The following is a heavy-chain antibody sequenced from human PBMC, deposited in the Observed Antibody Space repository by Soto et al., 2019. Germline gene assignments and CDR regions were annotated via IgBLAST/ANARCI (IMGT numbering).Heavy chain of an antibody. CDR1: GGSITSYY. J-gene: IGHJ4*02. V-gene: IGHV4-59*01. CDR2: IYNSVST. Sequence: QVQLQESGPGLVKPSETLSLTCTVTGGSITSYYWSWIRQPPGRGLEWIGFIYNSVSTNYNPSLKSRVTISVDTSKNQFSLKLNSVTAADTAMYCCASTTPRYYFDYWGQGTLVTVSS. D-gene: IGHD1-1*01. CDR3: ASTTPRYYFDY.